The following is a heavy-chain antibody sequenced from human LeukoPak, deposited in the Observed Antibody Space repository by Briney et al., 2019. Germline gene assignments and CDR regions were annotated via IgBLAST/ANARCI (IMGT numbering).Heavy chain of an antibody. D-gene: IGHD3-10*01. CDR3: ATGLAWFGEQIILPDY. CDR2: FDPEDGET. J-gene: IGHJ4*02. Sequence: ASVKVSCKVSGYTLTELSMHWVRQAPGKGLEWMGGFDPEDGETIYAQKFQGRVTMTEDTSTDTAYMELSSLRSEDTAVYYCATGLAWFGEQIILPDYWGQGTLVTVSS. V-gene: IGHV1-24*01. CDR1: GYTLTELS.